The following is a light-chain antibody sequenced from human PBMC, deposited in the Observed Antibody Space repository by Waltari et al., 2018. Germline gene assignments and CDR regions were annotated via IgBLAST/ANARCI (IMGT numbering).Light chain of an antibody. J-gene: IGLJ1*01. V-gene: IGLV1-44*01. CDR1: SSNIGSNT. CDR3: AAWDDSLNGLYV. CDR2: SNI. Sequence: QSVLTQPPSASGTPGQTVTISCSGRSSNIGSNTVNWYQQLPGTAPKLLIYSNIQRPSGFPDRIPASKSVTSSSLAISGLQSGDEGDYYCAAWDDSLNGLYVFGTGTKVTVL.